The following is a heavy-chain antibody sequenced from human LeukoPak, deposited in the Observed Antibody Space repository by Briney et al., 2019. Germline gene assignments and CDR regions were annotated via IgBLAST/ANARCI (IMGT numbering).Heavy chain of an antibody. CDR3: ATDRGWRTSGYYLYYFEY. CDR1: GFIFTNYF. V-gene: IGHV3-7*01. J-gene: IGHJ4*02. D-gene: IGHD3-3*01. Sequence: GGSLRLSCAASGFIFTNYFMSWVRQAPGKGLEWVASIKHDGSEKYYVDSVRGRFTISRDNTMNSLYLQMSSLRAGDTAVYYCATDRGWRTSGYYLYYFEYWGQGTLVTYSS. CDR2: IKHDGSEK.